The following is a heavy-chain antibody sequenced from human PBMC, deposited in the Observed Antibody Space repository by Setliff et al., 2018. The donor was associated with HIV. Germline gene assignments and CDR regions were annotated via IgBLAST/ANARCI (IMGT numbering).Heavy chain of an antibody. Sequence: PSETLSLTCTVSGGSISSGGYYWSWIRQHPGKGLEWIGYIYYSGSTYYNPSLKSRVTISVDTSKNQFSLKLSSVTAADTAVYYCARSTKYYDFWSGYQPFDYWGQGTLVTV. V-gene: IGHV4-31*03. J-gene: IGHJ4*02. D-gene: IGHD3-3*01. CDR2: IYYSGST. CDR3: ARSTKYYDFWSGYQPFDY. CDR1: GGSISSGGYY.